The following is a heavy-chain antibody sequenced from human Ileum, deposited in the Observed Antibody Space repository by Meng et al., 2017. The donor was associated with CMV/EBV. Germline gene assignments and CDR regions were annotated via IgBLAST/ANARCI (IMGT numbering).Heavy chain of an antibody. D-gene: IGHD6-6*01. CDR1: GASVSSKDVT. CDR3: VTRSKFNLVWSFDI. V-gene: IGHV6-1*01. J-gene: IGHJ3*02. Sequence: SETLSLTCAISGASVSSKDVTWDWIRQSPSGGLEWLGRTYYRSKWYNDYAQSVKGRISVTPDTSKNQFSLELNSVSPADAAVYYCVTRSKFNLVWSFDIWGQGTTVT. CDR2: TYYRSKWYN.